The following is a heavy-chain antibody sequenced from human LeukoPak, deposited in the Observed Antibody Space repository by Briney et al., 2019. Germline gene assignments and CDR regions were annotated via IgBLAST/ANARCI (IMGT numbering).Heavy chain of an antibody. CDR3: TKVGRYCSGGSCQSRTYYFDY. CDR2: ISGSGDST. D-gene: IGHD2-15*01. CDR1: GFTFSSYA. V-gene: IGHV3-23*01. J-gene: IGHJ4*02. Sequence: GGSLRLSCAASGFTFSSYAMNWVRQAPGKGLEWVSAISGSGDSTYYADSVKGRFTISRDNSKNTLYLQMNSLRAEDTAVYYCTKVGRYCSGGSCQSRTYYFDYWGQGTLVTVSS.